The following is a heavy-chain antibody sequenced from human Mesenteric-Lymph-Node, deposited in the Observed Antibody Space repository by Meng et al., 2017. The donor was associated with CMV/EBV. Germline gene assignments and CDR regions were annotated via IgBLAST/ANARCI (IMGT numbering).Heavy chain of an antibody. CDR3: ARHQRWLKSEGGFNY. Sequence: GQRTQGGEGLLEPSETLSLTCSFFGGSLIGYYWGWIRQPPGKGLEWIGEINHSGSTNYNPSLKSRVTISVDTSKNQFSLKLSSVTAADTAVYYCARHQRWLKSEGGFNYWGQGTLVTVSS. CDR1: GGSLIGYY. D-gene: IGHD4-23*01. J-gene: IGHJ4*02. CDR2: INHSGST. V-gene: IGHV4-34*01.